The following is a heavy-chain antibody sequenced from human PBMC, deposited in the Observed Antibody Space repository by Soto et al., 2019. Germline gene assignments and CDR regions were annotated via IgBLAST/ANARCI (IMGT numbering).Heavy chain of an antibody. V-gene: IGHV4-4*02. CDR2: IYHSGST. CDR1: SGSISSSNW. Sequence: SETLSLTCAVSSGSISSSNWWSWVRQPPGKGLEWIGEIYHSGSTNYNPSLKSRVTISVDKSKNQFSLKLSSVTAADTAVYYCARAPLAVAGSKRYYYYYMDVWGKGTTVTVSS. J-gene: IGHJ6*03. CDR3: ARAPLAVAGSKRYYYYYMDV. D-gene: IGHD6-19*01.